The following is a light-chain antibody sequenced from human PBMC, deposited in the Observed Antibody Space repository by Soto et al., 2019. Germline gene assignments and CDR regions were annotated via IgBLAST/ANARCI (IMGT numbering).Light chain of an antibody. Sequence: EIVLTQSPATLSLSPGERVTLSCRASQSINTYLAWHQQKPGQAPSLLIYDASSRATGIPARFSGSGSGRDFTLTISSLEPEDFAVYYCQQYGDSLSITFGQGTRLEIK. CDR3: QQYGDSLSIT. J-gene: IGKJ5*01. V-gene: IGKV3-11*02. CDR2: DAS. CDR1: QSINTY.